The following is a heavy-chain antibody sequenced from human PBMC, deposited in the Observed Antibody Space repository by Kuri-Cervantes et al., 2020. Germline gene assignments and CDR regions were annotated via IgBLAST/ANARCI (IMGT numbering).Heavy chain of an antibody. J-gene: IGHJ4*02. D-gene: IGHD1-26*01. CDR1: GFTLSSYG. CDR3: AREYSGSYDPGDFSDY. Sequence: GSLRLSCAASGFTLSSYGMHWVRQAPGKGLEWIGSIYYSGSTYYNPSLKSRVTISVDTSKNQFSLKLSSVTAADTAVYYCAREYSGSYDPGDFSDYWGQGTLVTVSS. CDR2: IYYSGST. V-gene: IGHV4-38-2*02.